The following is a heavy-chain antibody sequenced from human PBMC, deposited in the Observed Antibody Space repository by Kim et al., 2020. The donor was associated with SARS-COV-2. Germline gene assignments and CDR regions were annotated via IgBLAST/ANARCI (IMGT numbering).Heavy chain of an antibody. J-gene: IGHJ4*02. V-gene: IGHV1-3*01. D-gene: IGHD2-2*01. CDR3: AGRYCSSTSCHGPLDY. Sequence: ASVKVSCKSSGYTFTSYVIHWVRQAPGQRLEWMGWINAGNGNTKYSQKFQGRVTITRDTSASSAYMDLSSLRSDDTAVYYCAGRYCSSTSCHGPLDYWGQ. CDR1: GYTFTSYV. CDR2: INAGNGNT.